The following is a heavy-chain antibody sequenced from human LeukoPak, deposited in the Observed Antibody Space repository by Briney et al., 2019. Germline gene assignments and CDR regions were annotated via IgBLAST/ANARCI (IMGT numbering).Heavy chain of an antibody. CDR2: INSDGSST. CDR1: GFTFSSYW. CDR3: ARDKAVAGPPYGMDV. D-gene: IGHD6-19*01. Sequence: GGSLRLSCAASGFTFSSYWMHWVRQAPGKGLVWVSRINSDGSSTTYADSVKGRFTISRDNAKNTLYLQMNSLRAEDTAVYYCARDKAVAGPPYGMDVWGQGTTVTVSS. V-gene: IGHV3-74*03. J-gene: IGHJ6*02.